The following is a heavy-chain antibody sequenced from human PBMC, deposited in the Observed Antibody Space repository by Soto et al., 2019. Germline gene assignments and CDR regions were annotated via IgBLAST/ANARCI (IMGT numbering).Heavy chain of an antibody. Sequence: QVQLVQSGAEVRKPGASVKVSCKASGYTFSDYYIHWVRQAPGQGLEWMGWINPNSGGTKYAAKFQGGVTMTRDTSNTTAYMELSRLRSGDTAVYYCAREPATAKPEGVDFWGQGTLVTVSS. CDR2: INPNSGGT. V-gene: IGHV1-2*02. CDR3: AREPATAKPEGVDF. J-gene: IGHJ4*02. D-gene: IGHD1-1*01. CDR1: GYTFSDYY.